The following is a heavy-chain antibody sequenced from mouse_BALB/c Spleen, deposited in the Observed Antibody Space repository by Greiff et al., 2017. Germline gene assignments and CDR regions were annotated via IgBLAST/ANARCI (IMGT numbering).Heavy chain of an antibody. V-gene: IGHV3-2*02. Sequence: EVMLVESGPGLVKPSQSLSLTCTVTGYSITSDYAWNWIRQFPGNKLEWMGYISYSGSTSYNPSLKSRISITRDTSKNQFFLQLNSVTTEDTATYYCARGLLWSYYYAMDYWGQGTSVTVSS. D-gene: IGHD2-10*01. J-gene: IGHJ4*01. CDR3: ARGLLWSYYYAMDY. CDR1: GYSITSDYA. CDR2: ISYSGST.